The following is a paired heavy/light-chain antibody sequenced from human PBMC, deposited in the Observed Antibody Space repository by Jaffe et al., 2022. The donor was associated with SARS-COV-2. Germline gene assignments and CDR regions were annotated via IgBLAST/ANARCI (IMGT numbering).Light chain of an antibody. CDR3: QAWDSKSGV. J-gene: IGLJ1*01. V-gene: IGLV3-1*01. CDR2: QDR. Sequence: SYELTQPPSVSVSPGQTASITCSGDQLGYKFASWYQQKPGQSPLLVIFQDRKRPSGIPERFSGSNSGNTATLTISGTQPMDEGDYYCQAWDSKSGVFGSGTRVTVL. CDR1: QLGYKF.
Heavy chain of an antibody. CDR3: ARQYHESQWEDGWYLDV. V-gene: IGHV4-39*01. J-gene: IGHJ2*01. CDR2: IHSSGST. D-gene: IGHD1-26*01. Sequence: QLQLQESGPGLVKPSETLSLTCTVSGVSFSRTTSYWGWVRQPPGKGLEWIGNIHSSGSTNYSPSLQSRVAISVDTSKNQFSLRLNSVTAADTAVYYCARQYHESQWEDGWYLDVWGRGTRVTVSS. CDR1: GVSFSRTTSY.